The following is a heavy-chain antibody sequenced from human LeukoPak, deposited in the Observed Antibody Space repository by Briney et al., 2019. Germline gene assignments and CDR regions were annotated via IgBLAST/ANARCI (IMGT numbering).Heavy chain of an antibody. Sequence: PSETLSLTCTVSGGSISSSSYYWGWIRQPPGKGLEWIGSIYYSGSTYYNPSLKSRVTISVDTSKNQFSLKLSSVTAADTAVYYCAREANEYCSSTRCRSPPHWFDPWGQGTLVTVSS. J-gene: IGHJ5*02. D-gene: IGHD2-2*01. CDR1: GGSISSSSYY. CDR2: IYYSGST. CDR3: AREANEYCSSTRCRSPPHWFDP. V-gene: IGHV4-39*07.